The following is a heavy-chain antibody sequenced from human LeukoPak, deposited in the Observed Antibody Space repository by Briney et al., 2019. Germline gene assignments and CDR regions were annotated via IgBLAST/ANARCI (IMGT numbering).Heavy chain of an antibody. J-gene: IGHJ4*02. CDR2: IYYSGST. D-gene: IGHD3-10*01. CDR1: GGXISSYY. Sequence: SDTLSLTCTVSGGXISSYYCSWLRQSPGKGLEWIAYIYYSGSTNYNPSLKSRVTISVDTSKNQFSLKLSSVTAADTAVYYCASLRGSGSYYIFDFWGQGTLVTVSP. V-gene: IGHV4-59*07. CDR3: ASLRGSGSYYIFDF.